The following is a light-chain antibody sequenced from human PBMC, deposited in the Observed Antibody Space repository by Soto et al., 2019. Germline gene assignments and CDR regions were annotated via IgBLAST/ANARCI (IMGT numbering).Light chain of an antibody. CDR2: GAS. CDR1: ESVTTN. J-gene: IGKJ2*03. Sequence: EVVLTQSPATLSVSPGERATLSCRASESVTTNLAWYQQKPGQPPRLLIHGASTRATNIPARFSGSGSGTEFTLTISSLQSEDSAVYYCQHYSFWPLYSFGPGTKVEIK. CDR3: QHYSFWPLYS. V-gene: IGKV3-15*01.